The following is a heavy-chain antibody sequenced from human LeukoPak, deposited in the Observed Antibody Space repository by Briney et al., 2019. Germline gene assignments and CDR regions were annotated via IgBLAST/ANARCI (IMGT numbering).Heavy chain of an antibody. J-gene: IGHJ4*02. CDR2: ISWNSGSI. CDR3: ARDGITIVRGVDY. V-gene: IGHV3-9*01. Sequence: TGGPLRLSCAASGFTFDDYAMHWVRQAPGKGLEWVSGISWNSGSIGYADSVKGRFTISRDNAKDSLYLQMNSLRAEDTAVYYCARDGITIVRGVDYWGQGTLVTVSS. CDR1: GFTFDDYA. D-gene: IGHD3-10*01.